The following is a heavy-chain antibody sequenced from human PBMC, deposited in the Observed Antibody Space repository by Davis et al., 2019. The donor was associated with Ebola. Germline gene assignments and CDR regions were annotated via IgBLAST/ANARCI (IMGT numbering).Heavy chain of an antibody. CDR2: IWYDGSNK. CDR1: GFPFRSYA. CDR3: ARCLLWFGQLPEYYFDY. Sequence: PGGSLRLSCAASGFPFRSYAMHWVRQAPGKGLEWVAVIWYDGSNKYYADSVKGRFTISRDNSKNTLYLQMNSLRAEDPAVYYCARCLLWFGQLPEYYFDYWGQGTLVTVSS. V-gene: IGHV3-33*08. D-gene: IGHD3-10*01. J-gene: IGHJ4*02.